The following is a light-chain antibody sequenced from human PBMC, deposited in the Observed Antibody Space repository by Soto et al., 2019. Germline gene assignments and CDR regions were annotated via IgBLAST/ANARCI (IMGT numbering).Light chain of an antibody. CDR1: QSVSSTY. CDR3: QQYDNSLYT. V-gene: IGKV3-20*01. CDR2: GAS. Sequence: EIVLTQSPGTLSLSPGERATLSCRASQSVSSTYLAWYQQKPGQAPRLLIYGASSRATGIPDRFSGSGSGTDFTLTFSRLEPEDFAVYYCQQYDNSLYTFGQGTRLEIK. J-gene: IGKJ5*01.